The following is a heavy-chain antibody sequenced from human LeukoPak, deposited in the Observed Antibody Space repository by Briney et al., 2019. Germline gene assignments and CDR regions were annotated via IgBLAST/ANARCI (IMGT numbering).Heavy chain of an antibody. CDR1: GFTVSSNY. D-gene: IGHD3-10*01. J-gene: IGHJ4*02. V-gene: IGHV3-53*01. CDR2: IFTGGTT. CDR3: ARAITVVQGQFDY. Sequence: ARSLRPSCAPSGFTVSSNYMSWDRQAPGKGLEWVSIIFTGGTTYYADSVKGRFTISRDNSKNTLYLQMNSLRAEDTAVYYCARAITVVQGQFDYWGQGTLVTVSS.